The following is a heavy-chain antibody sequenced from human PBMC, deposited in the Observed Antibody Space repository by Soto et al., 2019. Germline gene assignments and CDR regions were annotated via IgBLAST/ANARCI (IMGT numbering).Heavy chain of an antibody. CDR1: GFTFSSFA. D-gene: IGHD6-19*01. J-gene: IGHJ5*02. CDR3: AKDRYSSGWYNWFDP. V-gene: IGHV3-23*01. CDR2: ISGGGDDT. Sequence: GGSLRLSCAASGFTFSSFAMSWVRQAPGKGLEWVSAISGGGDDTYYADSVKGRFTISRDNSRNTLYLQMNSLRAEDTAVYYCAKDRYSSGWYNWFDPWGQGTLVTVSS.